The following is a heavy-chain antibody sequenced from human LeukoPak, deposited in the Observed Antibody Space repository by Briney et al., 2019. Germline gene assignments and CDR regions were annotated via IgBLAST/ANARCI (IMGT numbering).Heavy chain of an antibody. Sequence: SVKVSCKASGGTFSSYAISWVRQAPGQGLEWMGGIIPIFGTANYAQKFQGRVTSNAAKSTRTLYMDRSSLRSEDTAVYSWARGSSVTFFDYWGQGTLVTVSS. CDR1: GGTFSSYA. J-gene: IGHJ4*02. CDR2: IIPIFGTA. D-gene: IGHD4-11*01. V-gene: IGHV1-69*06. CDR3: ARGSSVTFFDY.